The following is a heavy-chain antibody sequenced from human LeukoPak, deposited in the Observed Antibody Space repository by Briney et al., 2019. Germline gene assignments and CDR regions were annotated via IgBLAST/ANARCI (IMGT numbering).Heavy chain of an antibody. D-gene: IGHD3-9*01. CDR3: AKWGDYDILTGYYVSDF. CDR1: GFIFRNYA. Sequence: PGGSLRLSCAASGFIFRNYATSWVRQAPGKGLEWVSAITGSGDTTYYADSVEGRFTISRDNSKNTLYVEMNTLRAEDTAVYYCAKWGDYDILTGYYVSDFWGQGTLVTVSS. V-gene: IGHV3-23*01. J-gene: IGHJ4*02. CDR2: ITGSGDTT.